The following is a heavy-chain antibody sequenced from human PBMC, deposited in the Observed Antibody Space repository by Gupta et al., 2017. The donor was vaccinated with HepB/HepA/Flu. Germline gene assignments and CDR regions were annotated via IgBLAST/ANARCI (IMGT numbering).Heavy chain of an antibody. CDR2: IKSKTDGGTT. V-gene: IGHV3-15*01. CDR1: GFTFSNAW. CDR3: TTDLWFGESPYYYYGMDV. Sequence: EVQLVESGGGLVKPGGSLRLSCAASGFTFSNAWMNWVRQAPGKGLEWVGRIKSKTDGGTTDYAAPVKGRFTISRDDSKNTLYLQMNSLKTEDTAVYYCTTDLWFGESPYYYYGMDVWGQGTTVTVSS. J-gene: IGHJ6*02. D-gene: IGHD3-10*01.